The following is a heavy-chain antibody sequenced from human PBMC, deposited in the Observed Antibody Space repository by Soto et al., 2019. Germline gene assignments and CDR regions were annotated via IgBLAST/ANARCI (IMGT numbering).Heavy chain of an antibody. Sequence: GASVKVSCKASGGTFSSHAISWARQAPGQGLEWMGGIIPMFATPNYAEKFQGRLSITADESTTTVYMQLSSLRSQDTAVYYCARQFDYDSSGHYYAYWGQGTLVTVSS. V-gene: IGHV1-69*13. CDR1: GGTFSSHA. J-gene: IGHJ4*02. CDR2: IIPMFATP. D-gene: IGHD3-22*01. CDR3: ARQFDYDSSGHYYAY.